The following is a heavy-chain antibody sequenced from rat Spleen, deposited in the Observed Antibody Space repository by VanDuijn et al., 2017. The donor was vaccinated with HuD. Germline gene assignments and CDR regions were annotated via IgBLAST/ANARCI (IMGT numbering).Heavy chain of an antibody. Sequence: EVQLVASGGGLVQPGGSMKLSCAASGFTFSNYDMAWVRQAPTKGLEWVASINFDGSGTYYRDSVKGRFTISRDTAKKTLYLQMNSLRSDDTATYYCARHGPGTWYFDFWGPGTMVTVSS. CDR3: ARHGPGTWYFDF. CDR2: INFDGSGT. CDR1: GFTFSNYD. D-gene: IGHD5-1*01. J-gene: IGHJ1*01. V-gene: IGHV5-22*01.